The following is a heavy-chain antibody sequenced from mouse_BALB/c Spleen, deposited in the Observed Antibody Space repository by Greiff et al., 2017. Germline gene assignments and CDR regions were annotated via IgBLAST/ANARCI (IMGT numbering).Heavy chain of an antibody. Sequence: ESGAELVRPGVSVKISCKGSGYTFTDYAMHWVKQSHAKSLEWIGVISTYYGDASYNQKFKGKATMTVDKSSSTAYMELARLTSEDSAIYYCARGSRYLDYWGQGTTLTVSS. V-gene: IGHV1S137*01. D-gene: IGHD1-1*01. CDR2: ISTYYGDA. CDR3: ARGSRYLDY. J-gene: IGHJ2*01. CDR1: GYTFTDYA.